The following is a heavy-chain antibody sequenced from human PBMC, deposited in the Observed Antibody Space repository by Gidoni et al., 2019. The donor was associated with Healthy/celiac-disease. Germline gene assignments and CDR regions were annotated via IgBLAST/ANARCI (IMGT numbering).Heavy chain of an antibody. D-gene: IGHD2-21*02. J-gene: IGHJ5*02. CDR2: IYYSGST. Sequence: QLQLQESGPGLVKPSETLSLTCTVSGGSISSSSYYWGWIRQPPGKGLEWIGSIYYSGSTYYNPSLKSRVTISVDTSKNQFSLKLSSVTAADTAVYYCARLPHDFPNWFDPWGQGTLVTVSS. CDR1: GGSISSSSYY. V-gene: IGHV4-39*01. CDR3: ARLPHDFPNWFDP.